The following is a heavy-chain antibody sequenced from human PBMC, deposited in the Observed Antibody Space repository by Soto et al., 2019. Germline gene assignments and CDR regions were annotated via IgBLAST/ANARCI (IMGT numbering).Heavy chain of an antibody. CDR2: MYYSGST. V-gene: IGHV4-39*01. Sequence: SETLSFTCTVSRGSISSGSYYWGWIRQPPGKGLEWIGSMYYSGSTYYNPSLKSRVTISVDTSKNQFSLNLNSVTAADTAVYYCARTGLYSSSWYLNWGQGTLVTVSS. CDR3: ARTGLYSSSWYLN. D-gene: IGHD6-13*01. J-gene: IGHJ4*02. CDR1: RGSISSGSYY.